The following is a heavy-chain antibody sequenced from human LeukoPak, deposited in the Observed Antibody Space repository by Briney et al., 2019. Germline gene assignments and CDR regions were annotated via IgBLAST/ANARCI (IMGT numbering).Heavy chain of an antibody. V-gene: IGHV4-39*07. D-gene: IGHD5-24*01. CDR2: IYYSGST. CDR1: GGSISSSSYY. J-gene: IGHJ4*02. Sequence: SETLSLTCTVSGGSISSSSYYWGWIRQPPGKGLGWIGSIYYSGSTYYNPSLKSRVTISVDTSKNQFSLKLSSVTAADTAVYYCARDLRDGYNHYWGQGTLVTVSS. CDR3: ARDLRDGYNHY.